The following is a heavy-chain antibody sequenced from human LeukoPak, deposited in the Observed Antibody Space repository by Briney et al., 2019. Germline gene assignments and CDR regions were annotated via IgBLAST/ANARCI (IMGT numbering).Heavy chain of an antibody. CDR3: ARAHPKAGYDDY. J-gene: IGHJ4*02. D-gene: IGHD6-13*01. Sequence: SETLSLTCTVSGGSNCSYNWSWFRQPPGKGLEWIGYIYYSGSTNYNPSLKSRVTISVDTSKNQFSLKLSSVTAADTAVYYCARAHPKAGYDDYWGQGTLVTVSS. CDR1: GGSNCSYN. CDR2: IYYSGST. V-gene: IGHV4-59*01.